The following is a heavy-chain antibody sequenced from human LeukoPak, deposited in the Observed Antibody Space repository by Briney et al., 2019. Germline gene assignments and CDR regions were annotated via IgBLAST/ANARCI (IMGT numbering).Heavy chain of an antibody. D-gene: IGHD4-17*01. CDR1: GGSISSYY. Sequence: PSETLSLTCTVSGGSISSYYWSWIRQPPGKGLEWIGYIYDSGTTNYNPSLKSRVTVSVDTSKNQFSLKLSSVTAADTAVYYCARDGAGDYGAFDIWGQETMVTVSS. CDR2: IYDSGTT. V-gene: IGHV4-59*01. J-gene: IGHJ3*02. CDR3: ARDGAGDYGAFDI.